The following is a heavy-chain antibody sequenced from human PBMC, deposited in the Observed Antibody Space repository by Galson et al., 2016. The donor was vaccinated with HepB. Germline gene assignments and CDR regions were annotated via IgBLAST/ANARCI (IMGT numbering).Heavy chain of an antibody. Sequence: SLRLSCAASGFTFRSYTMSWVRQAPGKGLVWVSRINSDGSSTSYADSVKGRFTISRDNSRNTLFLQMHSLRVEDTAVYYCAKVRYDSSSYQSPYFDHWGQGILVTVSS. CDR1: GFTFRSYT. D-gene: IGHD3-22*01. J-gene: IGHJ4*02. CDR2: INSDGSST. CDR3: AKVRYDSSSYQSPYFDH. V-gene: IGHV3-23*01.